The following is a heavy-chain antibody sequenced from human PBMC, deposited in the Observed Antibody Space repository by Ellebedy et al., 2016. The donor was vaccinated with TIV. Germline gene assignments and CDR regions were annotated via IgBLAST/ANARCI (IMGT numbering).Heavy chain of an antibody. Sequence: GESLKISCAASGFTFSGYWMHWVRQAPGKGLVWVSRIYGDGSSTSYADSVKGRFTISRDNAKNTLYLQMNSLRAEDTDVYYCVRYRYGSGRNDAFDIWGQGTMVTVSS. CDR2: IYGDGSST. CDR3: VRYRYGSGRNDAFDI. V-gene: IGHV3-74*01. J-gene: IGHJ3*02. D-gene: IGHD3-10*01. CDR1: GFTFSGYW.